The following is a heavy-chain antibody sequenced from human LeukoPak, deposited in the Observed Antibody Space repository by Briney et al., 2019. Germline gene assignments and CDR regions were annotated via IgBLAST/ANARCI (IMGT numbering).Heavy chain of an antibody. CDR3: AGGPLPYYYDSSGYYAFDI. V-gene: IGHV1-2*02. D-gene: IGHD3-22*01. J-gene: IGHJ3*02. CDR1: GYTFTGYY. Sequence: ASVKVSCKASGYTFTGYYMHWVRQAPGQGLEWMGWINPNSGGTNYAQKFQGRVTMTRDTSISTAYMELSRLRSDDTAVYYCAGGPLPYYYDSSGYYAFDIWGQGTMVTVSS. CDR2: INPNSGGT.